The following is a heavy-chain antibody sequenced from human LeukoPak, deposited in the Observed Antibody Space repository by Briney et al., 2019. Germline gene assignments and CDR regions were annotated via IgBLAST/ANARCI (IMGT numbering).Heavy chain of an antibody. CDR3: ARTTKEFDILTGYYFDY. Sequence: GRSLRLSCEASGFSISSYEMTWVRQAPGKGLEWVSHISHSGSTISYADSVKGRFTISRDNSKNTLSLQMNSLRAVDTAVYYCARTTKEFDILTGYYFDYWGQGTLVTVSS. CDR2: ISHSGSTI. D-gene: IGHD3-9*01. V-gene: IGHV3-48*03. J-gene: IGHJ4*02. CDR1: GFSISSYE.